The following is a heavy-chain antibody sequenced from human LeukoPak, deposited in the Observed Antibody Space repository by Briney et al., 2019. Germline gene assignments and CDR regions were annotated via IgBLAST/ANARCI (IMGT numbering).Heavy chain of an antibody. CDR1: GGSISSYY. J-gene: IGHJ5*02. V-gene: IGHV4-59*08. Sequence: PSETLSLTCTVSGGSISSYYWSWIRQPPGKGLEWIGYIYYSGSTNYNPSLKSRVTISVDTSKNQFSLKLSSVTAADTAVYYCARQGTYYYGSGSKGGFDPWGQGTLVTVSS. CDR3: ARQGTYYYGSGSKGGFDP. D-gene: IGHD3-10*01. CDR2: IYYSGST.